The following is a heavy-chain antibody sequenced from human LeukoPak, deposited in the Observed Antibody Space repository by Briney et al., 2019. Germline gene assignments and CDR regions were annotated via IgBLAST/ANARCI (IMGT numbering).Heavy chain of an antibody. J-gene: IGHJ3*02. D-gene: IGHD2-15*01. CDR3: ARPPHIVVVVANTDPDDAFDI. Sequence: GESLKISCKGSGYSFTSYWIGWVRQMPGKGLEWMGIIYPGDSDTRYSPSFQGQVTISADKSISTAYLQWSSLKASDTAMYYCARPPHIVVVVANTDPDDAFDIWGQGTMVTVSS. CDR1: GYSFTSYW. V-gene: IGHV5-51*01. CDR2: IYPGDSDT.